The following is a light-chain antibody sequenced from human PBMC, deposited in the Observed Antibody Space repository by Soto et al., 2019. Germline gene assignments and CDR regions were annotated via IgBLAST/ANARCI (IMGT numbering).Light chain of an antibody. CDR1: QDVMYD. V-gene: IGKV3-15*01. CDR3: QQYRSWPRT. J-gene: IGKJ1*01. CDR2: GAS. Sequence: EIVLTQSPAALSVSPGGRATLSCRASQDVMYDLAWYQQKPGQAPRLLVYGASTRATDAPPRFRGSGSGREFSLTISSLQSGDFATYYCQQYRSWPRTFGQGSRVEIK.